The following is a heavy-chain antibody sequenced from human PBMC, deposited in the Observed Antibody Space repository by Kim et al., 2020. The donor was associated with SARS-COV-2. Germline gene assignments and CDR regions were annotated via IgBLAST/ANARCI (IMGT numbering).Heavy chain of an antibody. V-gene: IGHV3-7*01. D-gene: IGHD3-22*01. J-gene: IGHJ4*02. CDR3: ARGSVDSSGIDY. Sequence: RGSLRLSCTASGFTFSTCWMSWVRQAPGKGLEWVANIEQHGSEKFYVDSVKGRFTISRDNAQNSLYLQMNSLRAEDTAVYYCARGSVDSSGIDYWGQGTL. CDR1: GFTFSTCW. CDR2: IEQHGSEK.